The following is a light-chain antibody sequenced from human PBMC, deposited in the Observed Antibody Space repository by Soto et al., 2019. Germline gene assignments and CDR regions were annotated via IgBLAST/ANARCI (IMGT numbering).Light chain of an antibody. Sequence: AIQLTQSPSSLSPSVVDRVTITCRASQGISSALAWYQQKPGKAPKLLIYDASSLESGVPSRFSGSGSGTDFTLTISSLQPEDFATYYCQQFNRYPRTFGGGTKVEIK. CDR1: QGISSA. CDR2: DAS. V-gene: IGKV1-13*02. CDR3: QQFNRYPRT. J-gene: IGKJ4*02.